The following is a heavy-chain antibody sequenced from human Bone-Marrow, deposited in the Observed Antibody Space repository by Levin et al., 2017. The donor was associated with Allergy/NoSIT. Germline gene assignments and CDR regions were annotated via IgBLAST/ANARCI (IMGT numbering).Heavy chain of an antibody. CDR2: IHYSGSS. CDR1: GGSVSSGDDY. CDR3: ARMVIAAMAGGYYHYYIDV. D-gene: IGHD2-2*01. J-gene: IGHJ6*03. Sequence: PSETLSLTCTVSGGSVSSGDDYWTWIRQPPGKGLEWIGYIHYSGSSNYNPSVEGRVTLSVDTSKSQFSLKLNSGTAADTAVYYCARMVIAAMAGGYYHYYIDVWGKGTTVIVSS. V-gene: IGHV4-61*08.